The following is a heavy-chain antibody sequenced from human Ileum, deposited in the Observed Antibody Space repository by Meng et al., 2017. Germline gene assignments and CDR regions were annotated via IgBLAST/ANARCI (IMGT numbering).Heavy chain of an antibody. CDR1: GGPCSNYY. CDR3: AGDSSGYYWFDP. D-gene: IGHD3-22*01. Sequence: SETLSLTCTVSGGPCSNYYWTWIRQSPGKGLEWIGYVYYSGSTKYNPSLKSRVTISVDTSKNQFSLKLSSVTAADTAIYYCAGDSSGYYWFDPWGQGTLVTVSS. J-gene: IGHJ5*02. CDR2: VYYSGST. V-gene: IGHV4-59*01.